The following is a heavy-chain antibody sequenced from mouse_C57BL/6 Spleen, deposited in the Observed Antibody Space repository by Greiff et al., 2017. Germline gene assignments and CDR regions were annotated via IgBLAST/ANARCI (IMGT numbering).Heavy chain of an antibody. CDR1: GFTFTDYY. V-gene: IGHV7-3*01. J-gene: IGHJ2*01. CDR3: ARGGFTTVVAPFDY. D-gene: IGHD1-1*01. Sequence: EVQLVESGGGLVQPGGSLSLSCAASGFTFTDYYMSWVRQPPGKALEWLGFIRNKANGYTTEYSASVKGRFTISRDNSQSILYLQMNALRAEDSATYYCARGGFTTVVAPFDYWGKGTTLTVSS. CDR2: IRNKANGYTT.